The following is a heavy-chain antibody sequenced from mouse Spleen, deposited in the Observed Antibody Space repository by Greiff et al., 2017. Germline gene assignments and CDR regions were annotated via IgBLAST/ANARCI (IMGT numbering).Heavy chain of an antibody. CDR1: GYTFTGYW. Sequence: QVQLQQSGAELMKPGASVKLSCKATGYTFTGYWIEWVKQRPGHGLEWIGEILPGSGSTNYNEKFKGKATFTADTSSNTAYMQLSSLTTEDSAIYYCARIYDGSLIFDYWGQGTTLTVSS. D-gene: IGHD2-1*01. V-gene: IGHV1-9*01. CDR2: ILPGSGST. J-gene: IGHJ2*01. CDR3: ARIYDGSLIFDY.